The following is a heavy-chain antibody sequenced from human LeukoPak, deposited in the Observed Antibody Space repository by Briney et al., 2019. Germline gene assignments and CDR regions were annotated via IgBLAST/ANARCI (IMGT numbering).Heavy chain of an antibody. Sequence: ASVKVSCKASGYTFTSYAMHWVRQAPGQRLEWMGWINAGNGNTKYSQKFQGRVTITRDTSASTAYMGLSSLRSEDTAVYYCARRARSYTIDYWGQGTLVTVSS. CDR3: ARRARSYTIDY. V-gene: IGHV1-3*01. D-gene: IGHD2-2*02. CDR1: GYTFTSYA. J-gene: IGHJ4*02. CDR2: INAGNGNT.